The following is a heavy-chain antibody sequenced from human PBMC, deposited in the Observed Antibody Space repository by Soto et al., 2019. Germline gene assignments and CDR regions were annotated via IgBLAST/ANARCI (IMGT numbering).Heavy chain of an antibody. V-gene: IGHV3-49*04. Sequence: SLRLSCTASGFTFGDYAMSWVRQAPGKGLEWVGFIRSKAYGGTTEYAASVKGRFTISRDDSKSIAYLQMNSLKTEDTAVYYCTSGDFWSGYFYGMDVWGQGTTVTVSS. CDR2: IRSKAYGGTT. J-gene: IGHJ6*02. CDR1: GFTFGDYA. CDR3: TSGDFWSGYFYGMDV. D-gene: IGHD3-3*01.